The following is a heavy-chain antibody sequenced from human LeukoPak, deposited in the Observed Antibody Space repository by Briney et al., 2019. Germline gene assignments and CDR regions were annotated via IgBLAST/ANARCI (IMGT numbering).Heavy chain of an antibody. V-gene: IGHV3-53*01. CDR2: IYSGGST. D-gene: IGHD3-10*01. J-gene: IGHJ6*02. Sequence: GGSLRLSCSASGFTVSSNYMSWVRQAPGRGLEWVSVIYSGGSTYYADSVKGRFTISRDNSKNTLYLQMNSLRAEDTAVYYCARDRAERDYYYGMDVWGQGTTVTVSS. CDR3: ARDRAERDYYYGMDV. CDR1: GFTVSSNY.